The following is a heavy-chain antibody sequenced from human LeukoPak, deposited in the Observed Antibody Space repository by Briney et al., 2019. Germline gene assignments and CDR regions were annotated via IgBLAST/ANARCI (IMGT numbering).Heavy chain of an antibody. D-gene: IGHD3-9*01. J-gene: IGHJ3*02. Sequence: PSETLSLTCAVYGGSFSGYYWSWIRQPPGKGLEWIGEINHSGSTNYNPSLRSRVTISVDTSKNQFSLKLSSVTAADTAVYYCAKGPKRYNILTGYFVIETAFDIWGQGTMVTVSS. CDR3: AKGPKRYNILTGYFVIETAFDI. V-gene: IGHV4-34*01. CDR1: GGSFSGYY. CDR2: INHSGST.